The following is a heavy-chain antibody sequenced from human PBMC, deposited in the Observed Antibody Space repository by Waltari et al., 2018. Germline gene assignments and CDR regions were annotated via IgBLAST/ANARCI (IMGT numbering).Heavy chain of an antibody. Sequence: QVQLQQWGAGLLKPSETLSLTCAVYGGSFSGYYWSWIRQPPGKGLEWIGEINHSGSTNYNPSLKSRVTISVDTSKNQVALKLSSVTAADTAVYYCARGSSGAPLALDYYYYMDVWGKGTTVTVSS. CDR1: GGSFSGYY. D-gene: IGHD3-10*01. CDR2: INHSGST. CDR3: ARGSSGAPLALDYYYYMDV. V-gene: IGHV4-34*01. J-gene: IGHJ6*03.